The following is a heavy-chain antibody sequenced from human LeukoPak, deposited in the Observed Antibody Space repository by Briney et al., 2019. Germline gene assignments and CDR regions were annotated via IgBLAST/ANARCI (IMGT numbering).Heavy chain of an antibody. J-gene: IGHJ5*02. D-gene: IGHD4/OR15-4a*01. CDR1: GGSITRDY. CDR2: IFTSVST. CDR3: SRGGANDL. V-gene: IGHV4-4*07. Sequence: SESLSLTCTVVGGSITRDYGRWIRQPAGRGLEWVGCIFTSVSTTYNPSLKNRPTMSLDTFKNPFFLKLSSVSAADTAAYFCSRGGANDLWGQGTLVTVSS.